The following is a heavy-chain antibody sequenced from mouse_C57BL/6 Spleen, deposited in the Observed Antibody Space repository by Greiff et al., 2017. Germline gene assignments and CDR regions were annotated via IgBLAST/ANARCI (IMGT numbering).Heavy chain of an antibody. CDR1: GYTFTSYW. J-gene: IGHJ1*03. CDR2: IDPSDSYT. V-gene: IGHV1-50*01. CDR3: ATLFATVVDWYFDV. D-gene: IGHD1-1*01. Sequence: QVQLQQPGAELVKPGASVKLSCKASGYTFTSYWMQWVKQRPGQGLEWIGEIDPSDSYTNYNQKFKGKATLTLDTSSSTAYMQLSSLTSEDSAVYYCATLFATVVDWYFDVWGTGTTVTVSS.